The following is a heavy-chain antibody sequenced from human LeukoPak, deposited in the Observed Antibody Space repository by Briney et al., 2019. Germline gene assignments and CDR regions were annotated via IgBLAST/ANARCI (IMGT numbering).Heavy chain of an antibody. CDR2: INPNSGGT. J-gene: IGHJ6*02. CDR3: ASYCSSTSCYAIRGYYYGMDV. D-gene: IGHD2-2*01. V-gene: IGHV1-2*02. Sequence: ASVKVSCKASGYTFTGYYMHWVRQAPGQGLEWMGWINPNSGGTNYAQKFQGRVTMTRDTSISTAYMELSRLRSDDTAVYYCASYCSSTSCYAIRGYYYGMDVWGQGPRSPSP. CDR1: GYTFTGYY.